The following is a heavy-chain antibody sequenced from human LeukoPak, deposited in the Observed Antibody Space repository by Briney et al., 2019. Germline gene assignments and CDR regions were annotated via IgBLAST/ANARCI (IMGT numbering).Heavy chain of an antibody. J-gene: IGHJ3*01. CDR2: IYTSGST. V-gene: IGHV4-4*07. CDR1: GGSISSYY. D-gene: IGHD6-13*01. CDR3: ARVGYSSSWYGAFDF. Sequence: PSETLSLTCTVSGGSISSYYWSWIRQPAGKGLEWIGRIYTSGSTNYNPSLKSRVTMSVDTSKNQFSLKLSSVTAADTAVYYCARVGYSSSWYGAFDFWGQGTMVTVSS.